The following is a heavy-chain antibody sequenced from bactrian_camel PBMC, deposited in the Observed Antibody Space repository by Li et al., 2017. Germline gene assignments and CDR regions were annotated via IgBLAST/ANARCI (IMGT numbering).Heavy chain of an antibody. D-gene: IGHD6*01. Sequence: HVQLVESGGGSVQPEGSLRLSCESSGITYRDPCMGWFRQAPGKERERVAAIDSGGRTRYADSVKDRFTSSRNNAKNTLYLQMNNLQPSDSAVYSCAADTYCHPVGGGSWMFWGQGTQVTVS. CDR3: AADTYCHPVGGGSWMF. V-gene: IGHV3S53*01. J-gene: IGHJ4*01. CDR2: IDSGGRT. CDR1: GITYRDPC.